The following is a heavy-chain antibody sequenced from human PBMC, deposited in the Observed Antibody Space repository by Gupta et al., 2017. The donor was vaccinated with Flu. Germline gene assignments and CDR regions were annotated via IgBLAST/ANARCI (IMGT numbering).Heavy chain of an antibody. D-gene: IGHD3-22*01. CDR3: AAEYYYDSSGYYYVSGRGFDP. J-gene: IGHJ5*02. V-gene: IGHV1-58*02. CDR2: IVVGSGNT. CDR1: GFTFTSSA. Sequence: QMQLVQSGPEVKKPGTSVKVSCKASGFTFTSSAMQWVRQARGQRLEWIGWIVVGSGNTNYAQKFQERVTITRDMSTSTAYMELSSLRSEDTAVYYCAAEYYYDSSGYYYVSGRGFDPWGQGTLVTVSS.